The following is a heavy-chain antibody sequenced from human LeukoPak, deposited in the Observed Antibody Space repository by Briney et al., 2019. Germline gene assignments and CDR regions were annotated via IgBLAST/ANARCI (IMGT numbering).Heavy chain of an antibody. V-gene: IGHV3-74*01. Sequence: GGSLRLSCSASGFIFSSYAMHWVRQAPGKGLVWVSRINEDGSTTNYADSVKGRSTIFRDNAKNTLYLQMNSLRAEDTAVYYCVRDLGGRSGHWGQGTLVTVSS. CDR2: INEDGSTT. CDR3: VRDLGGRSGH. CDR1: GFIFSSYA. D-gene: IGHD1-26*01. J-gene: IGHJ4*02.